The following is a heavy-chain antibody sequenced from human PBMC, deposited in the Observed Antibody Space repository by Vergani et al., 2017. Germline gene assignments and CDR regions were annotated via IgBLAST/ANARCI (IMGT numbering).Heavy chain of an antibody. CDR3: ARHRGSGGFFPASYFYGMDG. CDR2: IHHSGDT. V-gene: IGHV4-38-2*01. CDR1: DSSIMTNPY. D-gene: IGHD3-10*01. J-gene: IGHJ6*02. Sequence: QVQLQESGPGLVKPSETLTLTCDVSDSSIMTNPYWGWFRQSPGKGLEWIGCIHHSGDTHYNSSLKSRVSISLVSSSKFSLSLTSVTAADTAIYDCARHRGSGGFFPASYFYGMDGWGHGTTVTVSS.